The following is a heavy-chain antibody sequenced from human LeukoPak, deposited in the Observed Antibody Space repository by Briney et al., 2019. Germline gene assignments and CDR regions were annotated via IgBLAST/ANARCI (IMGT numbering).Heavy chain of an antibody. CDR2: ISSSGDDT. Sequence: GGALIRSCGESGVTGRSVAMSGGRHAPGKGLEYISAISSSGDDTLSADSVKGRFTISRDNFKNTLYLQMNSLRAEDTAVYYCAKGQTWASVYFDSWGQGTLVTVSS. CDR1: GVTGRSVA. J-gene: IGHJ4*02. D-gene: IGHD7-27*01. CDR3: AKGQTWASVYFDS. V-gene: IGHV3-23*01.